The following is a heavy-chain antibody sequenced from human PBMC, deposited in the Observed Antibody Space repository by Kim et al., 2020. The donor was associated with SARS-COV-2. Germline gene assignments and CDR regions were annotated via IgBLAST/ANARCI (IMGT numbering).Heavy chain of an antibody. CDR3: AKGQFYNYYGMDV. J-gene: IGHJ6*02. CDR1: GFTFSSYD. Sequence: GGSLRLSCAASGFTFSSYDIHWVRQAPGQGLEWVAVISYDGSNKYYADSVKGRFTISRDNSKNTLFLQMNSLRVEDTAVYYCAKGQFYNYYGMDVWGQGTTATVSS. V-gene: IGHV3-30*18. CDR2: ISYDGSNK.